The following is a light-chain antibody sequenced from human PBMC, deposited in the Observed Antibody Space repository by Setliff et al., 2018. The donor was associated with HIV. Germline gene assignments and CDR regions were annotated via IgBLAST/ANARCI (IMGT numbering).Light chain of an antibody. CDR2: RNS. V-gene: IGLV1-47*01. CDR1: SSNIGTNY. Sequence: VLTQPPSASGTPGQRITISCSGSSSNIGTNYVSWYQQLPGTAPKLLLFRNSQRPSGVPDRFSGSKSGTSASLAISGLRSEDEADYYCATWDDSLSVPRVFGGGTKVTVL. J-gene: IGLJ3*02. CDR3: ATWDDSLSVPRV.